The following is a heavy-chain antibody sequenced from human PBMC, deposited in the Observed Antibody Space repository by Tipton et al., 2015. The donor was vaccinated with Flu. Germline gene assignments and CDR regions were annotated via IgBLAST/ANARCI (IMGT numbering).Heavy chain of an antibody. J-gene: IGHJ3*02. CDR3: ARDLRGYRGYTGGDAFDI. CDR2: MSPTGST. CDR1: GGSITKYY. D-gene: IGHD5-12*01. V-gene: IGHV4-4*07. Sequence: TLSLTCTVSGGSITKYYWSWIRQPAGKGLEWIGRMSPTGSTLYNPSLKSRVTMSLDTSKSQFSLRLSSATAADTAFYYCARDLRGYRGYTGGDAFDIWGQGIVVSASS.